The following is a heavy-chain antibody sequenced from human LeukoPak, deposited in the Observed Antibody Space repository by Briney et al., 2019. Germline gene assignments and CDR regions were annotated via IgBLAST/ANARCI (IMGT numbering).Heavy chain of an antibody. CDR3: AEIAAAGTGAFDI. J-gene: IGHJ3*02. CDR1: GGSISSSSNY. V-gene: IGHV4-39*01. Sequence: PSETLSLTCTVSGGSISSSSNYWGWIRQPPGKGLEWIGSIYYSGSTYYNPSLKSRVTISVDTSKNQFSLKLSSVTAADTAVYYCAEIAAAGTGAFDIWGQGTMVTVSS. CDR2: IYYSGST. D-gene: IGHD6-13*01.